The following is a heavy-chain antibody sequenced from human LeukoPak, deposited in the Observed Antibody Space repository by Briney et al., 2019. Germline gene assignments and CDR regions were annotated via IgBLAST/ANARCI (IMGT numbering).Heavy chain of an antibody. D-gene: IGHD2-2*02. CDR1: GGSISSYY. J-gene: IGHJ6*04. Sequence: PSETLSLTCTVSGGSISSYYWSWIRQPPGKGLEWIGYIYYSGSTNYNPSLKSRVTISVDTSKNQFSLKLSSVTAADTAVYYCARGAKTAVLPYYMDDVWGTGTTVTVSS. CDR3: ARGAKTAVLPYYMDDV. CDR2: IYYSGST. V-gene: IGHV4-59*01.